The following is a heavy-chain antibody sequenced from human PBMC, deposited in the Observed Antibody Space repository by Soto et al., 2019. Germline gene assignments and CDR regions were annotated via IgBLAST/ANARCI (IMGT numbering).Heavy chain of an antibody. CDR3: ARPYYGSGSPGVYYFDY. V-gene: IGHV1-69*13. CDR2: IIPIFGTA. J-gene: IGHJ4*02. D-gene: IGHD3-10*01. Sequence: SVKVSCKASGGTFSSYAISWVRQAPGQGLEWMGGIIPIFGTANYAQKFQGRVTITADESTSTAYMELSSLRSEDTAVYYCARPYYGSGSPGVYYFDYWGQGTLVTVSS. CDR1: GGTFSSYA.